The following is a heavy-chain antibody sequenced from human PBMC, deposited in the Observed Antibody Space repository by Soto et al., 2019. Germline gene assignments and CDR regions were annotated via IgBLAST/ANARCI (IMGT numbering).Heavy chain of an antibody. J-gene: IGHJ5*02. CDR3: VRGEWLPET. CDR2: ITYDGCNK. CDR1: GFTFSSYG. V-gene: IGHV3-30*03. Sequence: QVQLVESGGGVVQPGRSLRLSCAASGFTFSSYGMHWVRQAPVKGLEWVAGITYDGCNKYYEDGVKCRFTISRDNAKNSLSLQMSSVRAEDTGVYYCVRGEWLPETWGQGSLVSVSS. D-gene: IGHD3-3*01.